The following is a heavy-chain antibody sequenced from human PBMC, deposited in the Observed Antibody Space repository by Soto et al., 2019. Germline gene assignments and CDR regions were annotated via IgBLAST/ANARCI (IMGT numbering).Heavy chain of an antibody. CDR2: IYYSGST. D-gene: IGHD3-22*01. V-gene: IGHV4-31*03. Sequence: PSETLSLTCSVSGGSISSGGYYWSWIRQHPGKGLEWIGYIYYSGSTFYNPSLKSRVTISVDTSKNQFSLKLSSVTAADTAVYFCAREVVVDTKIDDWGQGTLVTVSS. CDR1: GGSISSGGYY. J-gene: IGHJ4*02. CDR3: AREVVVDTKIDD.